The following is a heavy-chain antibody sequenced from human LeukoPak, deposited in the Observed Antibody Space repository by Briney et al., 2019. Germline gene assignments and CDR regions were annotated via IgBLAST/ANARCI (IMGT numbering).Heavy chain of an antibody. CDR3: ARVLHDFWSGYRDYFDY. V-gene: IGHV4-4*07. CDR2: IYTSGST. CDR1: GGSISSYY. J-gene: IGHJ4*02. D-gene: IGHD3-3*01. Sequence: PPETLSLTCTVSGGSISSYYWSWIRQPAGKGLEWIGRIYTSGSTNYNPSLKSRVTMSVDTSKNQFSLKLSSVTAADTAVYYCARVLHDFWSGYRDYFDYWGQGTLVTVSS.